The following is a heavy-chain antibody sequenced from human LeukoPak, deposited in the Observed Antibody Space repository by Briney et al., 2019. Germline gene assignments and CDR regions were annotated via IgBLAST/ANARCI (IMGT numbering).Heavy chain of an antibody. Sequence: GASVKVSCKASGGTFSSYPISWVRQAPGQGLEWMGWINPNSGGTNYAQKFQGRVTMTRDTSISTAYMELSRLRSDDTAVYYCARAQQLRALPGGDWFDPWSQGTLVTVSS. CDR1: GGTFSSYP. CDR2: INPNSGGT. D-gene: IGHD6-13*01. CDR3: ARAQQLRALPGGDWFDP. V-gene: IGHV1-2*02. J-gene: IGHJ5*02.